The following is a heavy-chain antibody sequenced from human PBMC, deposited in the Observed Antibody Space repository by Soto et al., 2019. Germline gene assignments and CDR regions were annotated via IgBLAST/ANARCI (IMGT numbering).Heavy chain of an antibody. Sequence: PGGSLRLSCAASGFPFSTYWMHWVRQGPGKGLVWVSRISGDGTRTNYADSVGGRFTVSRDNAKNTLYLQINSLTAEDTAVYYCARGTLTSIDMVDYWGQGTLVTVSS. J-gene: IGHJ4*02. D-gene: IGHD2-21*01. CDR1: GFPFSTYW. CDR2: ISGDGTRT. CDR3: ARGTLTSIDMVDY. V-gene: IGHV3-74*01.